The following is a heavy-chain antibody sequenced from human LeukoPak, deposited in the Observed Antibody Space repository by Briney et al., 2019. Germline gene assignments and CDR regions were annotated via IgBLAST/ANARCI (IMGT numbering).Heavy chain of an antibody. CDR3: ARVGDWSYYFGMDA. V-gene: IGHV3-23*01. Sequence: GGSLRLSCAASGFTFSDHTMTWVRQTPGKGLEWVSGIFVSGSNTYYADSVKGRFTISRDNSKNTVYLQMNSLRADDTAVYYCARVGDWSYYFGMDAWGQGTTVSVSS. D-gene: IGHD3-16*01. CDR2: IFVSGSNT. CDR1: GFTFSDHT. J-gene: IGHJ6*02.